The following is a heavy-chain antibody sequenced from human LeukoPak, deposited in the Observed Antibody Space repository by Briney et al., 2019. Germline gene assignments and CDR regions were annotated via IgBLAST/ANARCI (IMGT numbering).Heavy chain of an antibody. Sequence: SETLSLTCAVYGGSFSGYYWSWIRQPPGKGLEWIGEINHSGSTNYNPSLKSRVTISVDTSKNQFSLKLSSVTAADTAVYYCARKCSGGSCYSGRPADYWGQGTPVTVSS. CDR3: ARKCSGGSCYSGRPADY. V-gene: IGHV4-34*01. D-gene: IGHD2-15*01. CDR1: GGSFSGYY. CDR2: INHSGST. J-gene: IGHJ4*02.